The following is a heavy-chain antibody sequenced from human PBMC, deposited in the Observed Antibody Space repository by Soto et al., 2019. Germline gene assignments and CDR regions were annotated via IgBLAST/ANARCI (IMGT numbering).Heavy chain of an antibody. CDR3: EQLVRGSAEFYGMDV. J-gene: IGHJ6*02. D-gene: IGHD3-10*01. CDR1: GFTFSSYA. V-gene: IGHV3-23*01. Sequence: EVQLLESGGGLVQPGGSLRLSCAASGFTFSSYAMSWVRQAPGKGLEWVSAISGSGGSTYYADSVKGRFTISRDNSKSTLYLQMSGRGAEDPAVYYCEQLVRGSAEFYGMDVWGQGTTVTVSS. CDR2: ISGSGGST.